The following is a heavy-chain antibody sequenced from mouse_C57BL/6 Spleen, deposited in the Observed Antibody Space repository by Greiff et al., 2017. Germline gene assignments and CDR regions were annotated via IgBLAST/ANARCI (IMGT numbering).Heavy chain of an antibody. CDR1: GYTFTSYW. J-gene: IGHJ4*01. CDR2: IHPNSGST. V-gene: IGHV1-64*01. CDR3: ARGGCSTTVGMDY. D-gene: IGHD1-1*01. Sequence: VQLQQPGAELVKPGASVKLSCKASGYTFTSYWMHWVKQRPGQGLEWIGMIHPNSGSTNYNEKFKSKATLTVDTSSSTAYMQLSSLTSEDSAVYYCARGGCSTTVGMDYWGQGTSVTVSS.